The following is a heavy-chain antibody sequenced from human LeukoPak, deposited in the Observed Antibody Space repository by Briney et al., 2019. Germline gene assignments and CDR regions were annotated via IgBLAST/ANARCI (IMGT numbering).Heavy chain of an antibody. J-gene: IGHJ4*02. CDR1: GFTFSTYW. V-gene: IGHV3-48*04. CDR2: ISSRGTTI. D-gene: IGHD3-22*01. CDR3: ARVYDTSGYKTPPPDY. Sequence: PGGSLRLSCAASGFTFSTYWMSWVRQAPGKGLEWISYISSRGTTIYYADSVKGRFTISRDNAENSLYLQMNSLRVEDTGVYYCARVYDTSGYKTPPPDYWGQGTLVTVSS.